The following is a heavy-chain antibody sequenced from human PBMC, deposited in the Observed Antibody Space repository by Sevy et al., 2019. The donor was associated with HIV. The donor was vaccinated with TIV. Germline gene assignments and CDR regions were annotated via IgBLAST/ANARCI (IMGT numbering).Heavy chain of an antibody. CDR3: AKEGGALITMVRGVDAFDI. CDR1: GFTFSSYG. V-gene: IGHV3-30*18. D-gene: IGHD3-10*01. CDR2: ISYDGSNK. J-gene: IGHJ3*02. Sequence: GGSLRLSCAASGFTFSSYGMHWVRQAPGKGLEWVAVISYDGSNKYYADSVKGRFTISRDKSKNTMYLQMNSLRAEDTAVYYCAKEGGALITMVRGVDAFDIWGQGTMVTVSS.